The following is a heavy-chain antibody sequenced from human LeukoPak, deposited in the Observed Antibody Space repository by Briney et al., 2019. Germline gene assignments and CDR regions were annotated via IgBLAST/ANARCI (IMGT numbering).Heavy chain of an antibody. CDR1: GGSFSGYY. CDR3: ARARIPRSWYFDL. Sequence: SETLSLTCAVYGGSFSGYYWSWIRQPPGKGLEWIEEINHSGSTNYNPSLKSRVTISVDTSKNQFSLKLSSVTAADTAVYYCARARIPRSWYFDLWGRGTLVTVSS. CDR2: INHSGST. J-gene: IGHJ2*01. D-gene: IGHD2-2*02. V-gene: IGHV4-34*01.